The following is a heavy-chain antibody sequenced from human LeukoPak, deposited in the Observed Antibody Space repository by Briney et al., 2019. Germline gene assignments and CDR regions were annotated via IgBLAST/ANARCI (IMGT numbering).Heavy chain of an antibody. D-gene: IGHD4-17*01. CDR3: ARDGTDYGGDY. V-gene: IGHV3-30*04. CDR1: GFTFSSYA. Sequence: GRSLRLSCAASGFTFSSYAMHWVRQAPGKGLEWVAVISYDGSNKYYADSVKGRFTISRDNSKNTLYLQMNSLRAEDTAVYYRARDGTDYGGDYWGQGTLVTVSS. CDR2: ISYDGSNK. J-gene: IGHJ4*02.